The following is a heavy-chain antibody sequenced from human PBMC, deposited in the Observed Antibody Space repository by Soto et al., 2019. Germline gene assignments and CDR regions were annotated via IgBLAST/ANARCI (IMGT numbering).Heavy chain of an antibody. CDR2: VRPKSGEV. D-gene: IGHD3-9*01. CDR3: AAETGADTFDY. Sequence: QVQLVQSGAEVEMAGASVKVSCKASGYNFNDYFMHWVRQAPGQGLEWMGWVRPKSGEVKYEQKFQGRVIMTSDMSISTAYMELTRLTSDDTAVYFCAAETGADTFDYWGQGTLVTVSS. J-gene: IGHJ4*02. CDR1: GYNFNDYF. V-gene: IGHV1-2*02.